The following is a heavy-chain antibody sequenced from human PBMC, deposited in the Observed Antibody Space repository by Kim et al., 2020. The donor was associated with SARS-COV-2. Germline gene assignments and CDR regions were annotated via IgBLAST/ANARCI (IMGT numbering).Heavy chain of an antibody. J-gene: IGHJ5*02. D-gene: IGHD4-17*01. CDR2: IYYRGST. CDR1: GGSISSSSYY. Sequence: SETLSLTCTVSGGSISSSSYYWVWIRQPPGKGLEWIGSIYYRGSTDYNPSLKSRVTISVDTSKDQFSLKLSSVTAADTAVYYCARHDYGNNWFDPWGQGTLVTVSS. V-gene: IGHV4-39*01. CDR3: ARHDYGNNWFDP.